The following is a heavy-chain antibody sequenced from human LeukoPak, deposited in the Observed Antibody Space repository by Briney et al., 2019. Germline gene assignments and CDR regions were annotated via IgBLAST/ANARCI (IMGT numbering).Heavy chain of an antibody. CDR1: GGSISSYY. Sequence: SETQSLTCTVSGGSISSYYWSWIRQPPGKGLEWIGYIYYSGSTNYNPSLKSRVTISVDTSKNQFSLKLSSVTAADTAVYYCARQYYYGSGLDPWGQGTLVTVSS. CDR2: IYYSGST. CDR3: ARQYYYGSGLDP. D-gene: IGHD3-10*01. J-gene: IGHJ5*02. V-gene: IGHV4-59*08.